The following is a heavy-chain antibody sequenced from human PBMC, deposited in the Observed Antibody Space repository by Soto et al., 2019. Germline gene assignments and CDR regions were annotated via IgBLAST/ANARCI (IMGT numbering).Heavy chain of an antibody. V-gene: IGHV1-18*01. J-gene: IGHJ6*02. CDR1: GYTFTIYG. CDR2: ISPDNGNT. CDR3: ARALGYSGYAGMDV. Sequence: QVQLVQSGGEVKKPGASVKVSCKASGYTFTIYGINWVRQAPGQGLEWMGWISPDNGNTNYAQKLQGRVTMTTDTSTSTADMELTSLRSDDTAVYYCARALGYSGYAGMDVWGQGTTVTVSS. D-gene: IGHD5-12*01.